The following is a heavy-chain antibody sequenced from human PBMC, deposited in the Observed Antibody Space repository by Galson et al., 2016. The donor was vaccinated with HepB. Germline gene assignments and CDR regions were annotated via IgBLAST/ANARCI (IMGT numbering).Heavy chain of an antibody. Sequence: SETLSLTCSVSGGSISSTTYYWVWIRQSPGKGPEWIGSINYSGDTYYDESLKSRVTISVDTSKSQFSLRLRSVTAADTAVYYCAGIVVVSSAPTNYFDYWGQGMLVTVSS. J-gene: IGHJ4*02. D-gene: IGHD2-21*01. CDR2: INYSGDT. V-gene: IGHV4-39*01. CDR1: GGSISSTTYY. CDR3: AGIVVVSSAPTNYFDY.